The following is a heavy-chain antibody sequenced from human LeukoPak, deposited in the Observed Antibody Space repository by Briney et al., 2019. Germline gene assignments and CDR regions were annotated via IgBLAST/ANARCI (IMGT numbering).Heavy chain of an antibody. D-gene: IGHD2-2*01. V-gene: IGHV1-3*01. J-gene: IGHJ4*02. CDR1: GYTFTSYA. Sequence: ASVKVSCTASGYTFTSYAMHCVRQHPGQRLEWMGWINAGNGDTRYSQKFQGRVTITRDTSASTDYMELSSLRSEDTAVYYCASSPWNLKAMPLDYWGQGTLVTVSS. CDR3: ASSPWNLKAMPLDY. CDR2: INAGNGDT.